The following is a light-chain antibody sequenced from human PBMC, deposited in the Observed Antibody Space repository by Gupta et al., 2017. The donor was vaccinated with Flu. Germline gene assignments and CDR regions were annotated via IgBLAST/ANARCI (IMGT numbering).Light chain of an antibody. J-gene: IGKJ4*01. CDR1: QEIANY. Sequence: PSFLNASIGDRIIITLRASQEIANYITWFQQKPPKAPNSLISGPSTLQPGVPLRFVGSRSVSDFTLTISALQPAEVATYYSQQESNFPKTSGWATKVQIK. CDR2: GPS. V-gene: IGKV1-16*01. CDR3: QQESNFPKT.